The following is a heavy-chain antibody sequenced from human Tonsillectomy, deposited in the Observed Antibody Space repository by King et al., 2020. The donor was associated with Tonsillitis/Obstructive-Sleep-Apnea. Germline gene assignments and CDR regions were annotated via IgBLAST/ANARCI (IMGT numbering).Heavy chain of an antibody. D-gene: IGHD3-10*02. J-gene: IGHJ6*03. CDR2: ISGSGDST. V-gene: IGHV3-23*04. Sequence: VQLVESGGGLVQPGGSLRLSCAASEFIFSSYAMSWVRQAPGKGLEWVSGISGSGDSTYYAESVKGRFTISRDNSKNKLYLQMNSLSAEDTAVFYCAKASITLIPLVQEVDYYYMDVWGKGTTVTVSS. CDR3: AKASITLIPLVQEVDYYYMDV. CDR1: EFIFSSYA.